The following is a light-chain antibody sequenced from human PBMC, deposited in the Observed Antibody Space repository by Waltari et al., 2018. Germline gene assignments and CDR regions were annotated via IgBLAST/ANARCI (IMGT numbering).Light chain of an antibody. J-gene: IGLJ3*02. CDR1: TSNLGRHA. CDR3: ATWDDNLKGL. CDR2: NNN. Sequence: QPLLPPQAPASGTPGQSVTIPCSGSTSNLGRHAVNWYQVVPATAPKLLIYNNNQRPAGVPDRFSGSKSGTSASLAISGLQSDDEADYYCATWDDNLKGLFGGGTKLTVL. V-gene: IGLV1-44*01.